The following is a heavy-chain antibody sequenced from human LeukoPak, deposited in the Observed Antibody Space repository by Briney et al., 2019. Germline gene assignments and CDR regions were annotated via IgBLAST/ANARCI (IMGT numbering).Heavy chain of an antibody. CDR2: ISAYNGNT. V-gene: IGHV1-18*01. D-gene: IGHD4-23*01. Sequence: ASVKVSCKASGYTFTSYGISWVRQAPGQGLEWMGWISAYNGNTNYAQKLQGRVTMTTDTSTSTAYMELRSLRSDDTAVYYCARDYGGNSRRGMSYWGQGTLVTVSS. J-gene: IGHJ4*02. CDR1: GYTFTSYG. CDR3: ARDYGGNSRRGMSY.